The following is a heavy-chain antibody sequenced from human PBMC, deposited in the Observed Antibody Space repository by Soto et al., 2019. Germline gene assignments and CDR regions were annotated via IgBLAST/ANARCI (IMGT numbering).Heavy chain of an antibody. CDR3: AKERHDILTGPDRGAFDI. J-gene: IGHJ3*02. D-gene: IGHD3-9*01. CDR2: ISYDGSNK. Sequence: PGGSLRLSCAASGFTFSSYGMHWVRQAPGKGLEWVAVISYDGSNKYYADSVKGRFTISRDNSKNTLYLQMNSLRAEDTAVYYCAKERHDILTGPDRGAFDIWGQGTMVTVSS. CDR1: GFTFSSYG. V-gene: IGHV3-30*18.